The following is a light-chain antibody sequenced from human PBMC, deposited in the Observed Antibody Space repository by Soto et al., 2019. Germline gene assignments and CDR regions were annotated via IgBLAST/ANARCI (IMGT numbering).Light chain of an antibody. CDR3: HQRTSWPRGT. CDR1: QSVSSY. Sequence: IVLTQSASTLSLPLGESATLSCMASQSVSSYLAWYQQKPGQGPRLLIYDASNRATGVSARFSGSGYGTDFTLTISSLEPDDFAVYYCHQRTSWPRGTFGQGTKVDI. CDR2: DAS. J-gene: IGKJ1*01. V-gene: IGKV3-11*01.